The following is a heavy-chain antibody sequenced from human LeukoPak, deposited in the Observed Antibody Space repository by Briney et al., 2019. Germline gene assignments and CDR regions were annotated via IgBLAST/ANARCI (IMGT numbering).Heavy chain of an antibody. CDR2: INHSGST. J-gene: IGHJ5*02. D-gene: IGHD3-22*01. Sequence: SETLSLTCAVCGGSFSGYYWSWIRQPPGKGLEWIGEINHSGSTNYNPSLKSRVTISVDTSKNQFSLKLSSVTAADTAVYYCARARDSSGKEINWFDPWGQGTLVTVSS. CDR1: GGSFSGYY. V-gene: IGHV4-34*01. CDR3: ARARDSSGKEINWFDP.